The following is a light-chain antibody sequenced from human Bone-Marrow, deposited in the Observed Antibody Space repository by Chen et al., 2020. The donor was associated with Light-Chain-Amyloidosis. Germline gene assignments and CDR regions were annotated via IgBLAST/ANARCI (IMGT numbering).Light chain of an antibody. CDR3: QVYDSSSDHAWV. CDR1: NIAAKS. Sequence: SYVLTQAPSVSVAPGQTARITCGGQNIAAKSVHWYQQRPGQAPVLVLYDDSDRPSGIPERFSGSNSGNTAALTISRVEAGDEADYYCQVYDSSSDHAWVFGGGTTLSVL. CDR2: DDS. J-gene: IGLJ3*02. V-gene: IGLV3-21*02.